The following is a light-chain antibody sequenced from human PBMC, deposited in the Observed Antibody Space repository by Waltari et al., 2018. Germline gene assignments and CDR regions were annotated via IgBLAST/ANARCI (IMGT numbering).Light chain of an antibody. CDR2: AVS. CDR1: QDIGNY. CDR3: LQHYTYPPT. J-gene: IGKJ5*01. Sequence: DIQMTQSPSAMSASVGYRVAITCRASQDIGNYLAWFQQKPGTVPKRLIYAVSSLESGVPSRFSGSDSGTEFTLTINRLQPEDLATYFCLQHYTYPPTFGQGTRL. V-gene: IGKV1-17*03.